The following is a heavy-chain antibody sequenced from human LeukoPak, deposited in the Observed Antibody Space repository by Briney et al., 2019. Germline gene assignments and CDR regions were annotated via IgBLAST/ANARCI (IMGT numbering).Heavy chain of an antibody. V-gene: IGHV3-30-3*01. CDR1: GFTLSRYT. J-gene: IGHJ6*02. Sequence: GRSLRLSCAASGFTLSRYTMHWVRQAPGKGLEWVALISYDGSKKFYADSVKGRFTISRDNSEKTLYLQMNSLRPDDTAVYFCARPLRTASYYYNGVDVWGQGTTVSVSS. CDR2: ISYDGSKK. D-gene: IGHD1-1*01. CDR3: ARPLRTASYYYNGVDV.